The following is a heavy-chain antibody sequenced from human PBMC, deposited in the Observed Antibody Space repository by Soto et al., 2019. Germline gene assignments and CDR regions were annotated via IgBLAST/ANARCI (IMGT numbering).Heavy chain of an antibody. CDR3: ARVKTVPYYYYGMDV. CDR2: INAGNGNT. V-gene: IGHV1-3*01. CDR1: GYTFTSYA. Sequence: ASLKVSCKASGYTFTSYAMHWVHQAPGQRLEWMGWINAGNGNTKYSQKFQGRVTITRDTSASTAYMELSSLRSEDTAVYYCARVKTVPYYYYGMDVWGQGXTVTVYS. D-gene: IGHD2-2*01. J-gene: IGHJ6*02.